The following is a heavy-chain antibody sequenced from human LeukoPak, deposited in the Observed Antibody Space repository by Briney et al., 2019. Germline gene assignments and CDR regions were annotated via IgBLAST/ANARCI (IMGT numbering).Heavy chain of an antibody. J-gene: IGHJ4*02. D-gene: IGHD5-18*01. CDR3: ARDPSGYSYGGFDY. CDR1: GYIFTGYY. V-gene: IGHV1-2*02. CDR2: INPNSGGT. Sequence: ASVKVSCKAPGYIFTGYYMHWVRQAPGQGLEWMGWINPNSGGTNYAQKFQGRVTMTRDTPISTAYMELSRLRSDDTAVYYCARDPSGYSYGGFDYWGQGTLVTVSS.